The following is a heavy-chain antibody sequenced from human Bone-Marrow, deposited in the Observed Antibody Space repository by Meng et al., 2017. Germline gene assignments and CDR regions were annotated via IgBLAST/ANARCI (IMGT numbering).Heavy chain of an antibody. V-gene: IGHV2-5*02. J-gene: IGHJ3*02. CDR3: AHILRAVAGTGDAFDI. D-gene: IGHD6-19*01. CDR1: GFSLSTSGVG. CDR2: IYWDDDK. Sequence: SGSMPVYSTQSLSLTCTSSGFSLSTSGVGVGWIRQPPGKALEWLALIYWDDDKRYSPSLKSRLTITKDTSKNQVVLTMANMDPVDTATYYCAHILRAVAGTGDAFDIWGQGTMVTVSS.